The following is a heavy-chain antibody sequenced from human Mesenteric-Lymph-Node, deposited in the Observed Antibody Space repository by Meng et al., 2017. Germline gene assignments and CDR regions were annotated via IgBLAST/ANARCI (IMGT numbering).Heavy chain of an antibody. D-gene: IGHD3-9*01. CDR3: ASGHDIWTGYIDY. CDR2: IYYSGST. CDR1: GGSISSYY. V-gene: IGHV4-59*01. J-gene: IGHJ4*02. Sequence: SETLSLTCTVSGGSISSYYWSWIRQPPGKGLEWIGYIYYSGSTNYNPSLKSRVTISVDTSKNQFSLKLSSVTAADTAVYYCASGHDIWTGYIDYWGQGTLVTVSS.